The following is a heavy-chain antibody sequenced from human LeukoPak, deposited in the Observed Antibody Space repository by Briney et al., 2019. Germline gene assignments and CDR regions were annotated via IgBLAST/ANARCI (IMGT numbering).Heavy chain of an antibody. CDR2: INPNSGAT. CDR3: ARGLNFIAAAGKDYYYMDV. Sequence: ASVKVSCKASGYTFTCYYIHWVRQAPGQGLEWMGWINPNSGATNYAQKFQGRVTITRNTSISTAYMELSSLRSEDTAVYYCARGLNFIAAAGKDYYYMDVWGKGTTVTVSS. V-gene: IGHV1-2*02. D-gene: IGHD6-13*01. J-gene: IGHJ6*03. CDR1: GYTFTCYY.